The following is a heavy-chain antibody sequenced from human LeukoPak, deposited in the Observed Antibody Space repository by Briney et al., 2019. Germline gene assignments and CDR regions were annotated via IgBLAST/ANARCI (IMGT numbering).Heavy chain of an antibody. D-gene: IGHD6-19*01. J-gene: IGHJ4*02. CDR3: ARSPQWLVSAYFDY. V-gene: IGHV1-2*02. CDR1: GYTFTGYY. Sequence: ASVKVSCKASGYTFTGYYMHWVRQAPGQGLEWMGWINPNSGGTNYAQKFQGRVTMTRDTSISTAYMELSRLRSDDTAVYYCARSPQWLVSAYFDYWGQGTLVTVSS. CDR2: INPNSGGT.